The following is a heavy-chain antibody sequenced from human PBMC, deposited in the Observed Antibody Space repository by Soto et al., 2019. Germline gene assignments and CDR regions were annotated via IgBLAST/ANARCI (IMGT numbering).Heavy chain of an antibody. CDR1: GYSFAGYY. V-gene: IGHV1-2*02. CDR2: INPNSGGT. D-gene: IGHD2-2*01. J-gene: IGHJ4*02. CDR3: ARLTVPLDIVVLPAASYDY. Sequence: GASVKVSCKASGYSFAGYYIHWVRQAPGQGLEWMGWINPNSGGTNYAQKFQGRVTMTRDTSISTAYMQLSRLRPDDTAVYYCARLTVPLDIVVLPAASYDYWGQGTLVTVSS.